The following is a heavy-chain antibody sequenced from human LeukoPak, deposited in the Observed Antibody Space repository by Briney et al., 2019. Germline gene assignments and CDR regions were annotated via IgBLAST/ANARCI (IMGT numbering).Heavy chain of an antibody. D-gene: IGHD3-16*01. Sequence: ASVKVSCKASGYTFTSYAMHWVRQAPGQGLEWMGWINPNSGGTNYAQKFQGWVTMTRDTSISTAYMELSRLRSDDTAVYYCARVSDLGDFDYWGQGTLVTVSS. CDR1: GYTFTSYA. V-gene: IGHV1-2*04. CDR3: ARVSDLGDFDY. CDR2: INPNSGGT. J-gene: IGHJ4*02.